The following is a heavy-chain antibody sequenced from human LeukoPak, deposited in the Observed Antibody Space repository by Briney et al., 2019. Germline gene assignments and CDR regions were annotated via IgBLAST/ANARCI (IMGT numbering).Heavy chain of an antibody. Sequence: GGSLRLSCAASGFTFDDYAMPWVRQAPGKGLEWVSGINWNTNSIKYADSVKGRFTISRDNAKKSLYLQMNSLRAEDTAFYYCAKGSSGWSTDAFDIWGQGTMVTVSS. V-gene: IGHV3-9*01. CDR1: GFTFDDYA. J-gene: IGHJ3*02. CDR3: AKGSSGWSTDAFDI. D-gene: IGHD6-19*01. CDR2: INWNTNSI.